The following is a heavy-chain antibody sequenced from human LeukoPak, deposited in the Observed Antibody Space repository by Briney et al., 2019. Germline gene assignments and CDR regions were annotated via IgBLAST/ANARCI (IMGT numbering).Heavy chain of an antibody. CDR3: ARGVGSDGYTLDY. V-gene: IGHV3-21*01. J-gene: IGHJ4*02. Sequence: GGSLRLSCAASGFTFSSYIMNWVRQAPGKGLEWVSSITSSSSYIYYADSVKGRFTMSRDNAKNSLYLQMNSLRAEDTAVYYCARGVGSDGYTLDYWGQGTLATVSS. CDR2: ITSSSSYI. D-gene: IGHD5-24*01. CDR1: GFTFSSYI.